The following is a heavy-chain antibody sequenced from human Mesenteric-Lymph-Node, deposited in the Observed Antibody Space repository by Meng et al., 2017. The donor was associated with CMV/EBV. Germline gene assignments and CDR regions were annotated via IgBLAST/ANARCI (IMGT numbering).Heavy chain of an antibody. J-gene: IGHJ4*02. CDR3: ARGWGIGDC. Sequence: LSCTASGFTFSSYWMHWVRQAPGKGLVWVSRIGSDGSSTTYADSVKGRFTTSRDNANNTLYLQMNSLRVEDTAVYYCARGWGIGDCWGQGTLVTVSS. CDR2: IGSDGSST. CDR1: GFTFSSYW. V-gene: IGHV3-74*01. D-gene: IGHD3-16*01.